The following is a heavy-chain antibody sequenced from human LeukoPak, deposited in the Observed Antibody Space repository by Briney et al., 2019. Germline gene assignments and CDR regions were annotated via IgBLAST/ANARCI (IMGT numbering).Heavy chain of an antibody. V-gene: IGHV1-18*01. J-gene: IGHJ4*02. CDR3: AREGLDYYDNSGYMY. D-gene: IGHD3-22*01. Sequence: ATVKVSCKASGYTFTSYGISWVRQAPGQGLEWMGWISAYNGNTNYAQKLQGRVTMTTDTSTSTAYMELRSLRSDDTAVYYCAREGLDYYDNSGYMYWGQGTLVTVSS. CDR1: GYTFTSYG. CDR2: ISAYNGNT.